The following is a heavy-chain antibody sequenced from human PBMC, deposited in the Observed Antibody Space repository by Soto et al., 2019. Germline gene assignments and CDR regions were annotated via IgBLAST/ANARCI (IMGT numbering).Heavy chain of an antibody. V-gene: IGHV3-33*01. CDR2: IWYDGSNK. CDR3: ARVIDENTAMVDY. D-gene: IGHD5-18*01. Sequence: QVQLVESGGGVVQPGRSLRLSCAASGFTFSSYGMHWVRQAPGKGLEWVAVIWYDGSNKYYADSVKGRFTISRDNSKNTLYLQMNSLRAEDTAVYYCARVIDENTAMVDYWGQGTLVTVSS. CDR1: GFTFSSYG. J-gene: IGHJ4*02.